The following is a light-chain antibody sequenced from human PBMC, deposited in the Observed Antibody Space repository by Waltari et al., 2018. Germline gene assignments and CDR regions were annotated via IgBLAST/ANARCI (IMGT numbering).Light chain of an antibody. Sequence: EIVLTQSPATLSVSPGERATLSCRASQSVRSNLAWYQQKPGQAPRRLINGASTRATDIPARFSGSGSGTEFTLSITSLQSEDFAVYYCQQYNNWPPSFGQGTRLEIK. CDR1: QSVRSN. J-gene: IGKJ5*01. V-gene: IGKV3-15*01. CDR3: QQYNNWPPS. CDR2: GAS.